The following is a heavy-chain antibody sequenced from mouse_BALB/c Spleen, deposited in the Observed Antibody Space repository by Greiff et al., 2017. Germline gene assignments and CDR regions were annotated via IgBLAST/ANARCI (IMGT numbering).Heavy chain of an antibody. CDR3: VRHGYGNYGWFAY. CDR1: GFTFNTYA. CDR2: IRSKSNNYAT. V-gene: IGHV10-1*02. J-gene: IGHJ3*01. Sequence: EVKLVESGGGLVQPKGSLKLSCAASGFTFNTYAMNWVRQAPGKGLEWVARIRSKSNNYATYYADSVKDRFTISRDDSQSMLYLQMNNLKTEDTAMYYCVRHGYGNYGWFAYWGQGTLVTVSA. D-gene: IGHD2-1*01.